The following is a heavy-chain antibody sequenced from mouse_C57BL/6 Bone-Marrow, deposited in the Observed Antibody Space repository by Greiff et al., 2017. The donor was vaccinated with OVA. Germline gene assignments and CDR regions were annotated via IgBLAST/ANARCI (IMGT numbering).Heavy chain of an antibody. CDR2: IYPGSGST. J-gene: IGHJ2*01. CDR3: ARVAYYSNPYYFDY. V-gene: IGHV1-55*01. CDR1: GYTFTSYW. D-gene: IGHD2-5*01. Sequence: VKLQQPGAELVKPGASVKMSCKASGYTFTSYWITWVKQRPGQGLEWIGDIYPGSGSTNYNEKFKSKATLTVDTSSSTAYMQLSSLTSEDSAVYYCARVAYYSNPYYFDYWGQGTTLTVSS.